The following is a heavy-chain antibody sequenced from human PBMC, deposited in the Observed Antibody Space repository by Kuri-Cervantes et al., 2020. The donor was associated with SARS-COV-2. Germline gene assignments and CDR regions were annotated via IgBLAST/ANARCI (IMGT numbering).Heavy chain of an antibody. CDR1: GFTFSRYW. V-gene: IGHV3-7*01. Sequence: GESLKISCAASGFTFSRYWMSWVRQAPGKGLEWVANIRQDGSQKLYVDSVKGRFTISRDNAKNSLYLQMNSLRAEDTALYHCARVSTVTNGPGTRNYYYYYMDVWGKGTTVTVSS. D-gene: IGHD4-17*01. CDR3: ARVSTVTNGPGTRNYYYYYMDV. J-gene: IGHJ6*03. CDR2: IRQDGSQK.